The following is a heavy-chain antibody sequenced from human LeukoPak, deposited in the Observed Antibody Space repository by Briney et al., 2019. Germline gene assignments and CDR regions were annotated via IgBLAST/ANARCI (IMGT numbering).Heavy chain of an antibody. CDR3: ARLRDGYFDY. CDR2: IYYSGST. Sequence: SETLSLTCTVSGGSISSYYWSWIRQPPGKGLEWIGYIYYSGSTNYNPSLKSRVTISVDTSKNRFSLKLSSVTAADTAVYYCARLRDGYFDYWGQGTLVTVSS. CDR1: GGSISSYY. V-gene: IGHV4-59*08. D-gene: IGHD5-24*01. J-gene: IGHJ4*02.